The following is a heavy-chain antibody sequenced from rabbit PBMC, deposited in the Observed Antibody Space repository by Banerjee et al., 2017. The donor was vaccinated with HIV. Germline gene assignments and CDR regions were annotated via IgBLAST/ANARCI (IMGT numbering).Heavy chain of an antibody. CDR2: INTSSGNT. J-gene: IGHJ4*01. D-gene: IGHD4-2*01. Sequence: QSLEESGGDLVKPGASLTLTCAASGFSFSGSNYYYMCWVRQAPGKGLECVACINTSSGNTVYASWAKGRFTISKTSSTTVTLQMTSLTAADTATYFCARDRDWTLDLWGQGTLVTVS. CDR1: GFSFSGSNYYY. V-gene: IGHV1S40*01. CDR3: ARDRDWTLDL.